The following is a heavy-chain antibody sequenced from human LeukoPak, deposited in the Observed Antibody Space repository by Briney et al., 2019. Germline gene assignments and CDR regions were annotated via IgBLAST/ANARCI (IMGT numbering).Heavy chain of an antibody. CDR1: GFTFSNYW. V-gene: IGHV3-7*01. D-gene: IGHD2-15*01. CDR3: ARDLGFSWGTYFDY. CDR2: IKLNGVEK. Sequence: PGGSLRLSCAASGFTFSNYWMRWVRQAAGKGREWVANIKLNGVEKYYVDSVKGRFTISRDNAKNSVYLQMNSLRVEDTAVYYCARDLGFSWGTYFDYWGQGTLVTVSS. J-gene: IGHJ4*02.